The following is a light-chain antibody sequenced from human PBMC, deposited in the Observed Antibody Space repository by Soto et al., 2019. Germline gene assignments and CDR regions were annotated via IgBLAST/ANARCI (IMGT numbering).Light chain of an antibody. Sequence: SYELTQPPSVSAAPGQTATITCGGNNIGNKNVYWYQQKPGQAPLLVIYDDSDRPSGIPERFSGSNSANTASLTITGLQAEDEADYYCQAYDYSLTASVFGGGTKLTVL. CDR3: QAYDYSLTASV. V-gene: IGLV3-21*02. J-gene: IGLJ3*02. CDR2: DDS. CDR1: NIGNKN.